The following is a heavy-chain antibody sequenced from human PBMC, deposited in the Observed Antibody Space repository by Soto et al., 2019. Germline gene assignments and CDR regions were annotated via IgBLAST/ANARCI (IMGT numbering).Heavy chain of an antibody. V-gene: IGHV1-69*13. CDR1: GGTFSSYA. Sequence: SVKVSCKASGGTFSSYAISWVRQAPGKGLEWMGGIIPIFGTANYAQRFQGRVTITADESTSTAYMELSSLRSEDTAVYYCARSRPVAGSYPDYWGQGTLVTVSS. D-gene: IGHD6-19*01. CDR3: ARSRPVAGSYPDY. CDR2: IIPIFGTA. J-gene: IGHJ4*02.